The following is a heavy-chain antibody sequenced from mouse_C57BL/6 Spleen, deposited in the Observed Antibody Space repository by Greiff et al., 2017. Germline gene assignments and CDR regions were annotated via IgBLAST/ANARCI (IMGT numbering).Heavy chain of an antibody. CDR1: GFTFSNYA. V-gene: IGHV5-4*01. Sequence: EVMLVESGGGLVKPGGSLKLSCAASGFTFSNYAMSWVRQTPEKRLEWVATISDAGGYTYYPDNVKGRFTISRDNPKNKLYLQMRYLKSEDKAMEYCARENSDYYDMDDWGKGTSVTVSS. CDR2: ISDAGGYT. CDR3: ARENSDYYDMDD. J-gene: IGHJ4*01.